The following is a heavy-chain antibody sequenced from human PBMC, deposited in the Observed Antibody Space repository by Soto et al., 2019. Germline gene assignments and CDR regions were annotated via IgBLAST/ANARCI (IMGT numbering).Heavy chain of an antibody. Sequence: QLQLQESGPGLVKPSETLSLTCTVSGGSISSSSYYWGWIRQPPGKGLEWIGSIYYSGSTYYNPSLKSRVTISVDTSKNQFSLKLSSVTAADTAVYYCAARIGGVIAPVDYWGQGTLVTVSS. CDR3: AARIGGVIAPVDY. CDR2: IYYSGST. J-gene: IGHJ4*02. V-gene: IGHV4-39*01. CDR1: GGSISSSSYY. D-gene: IGHD3-16*02.